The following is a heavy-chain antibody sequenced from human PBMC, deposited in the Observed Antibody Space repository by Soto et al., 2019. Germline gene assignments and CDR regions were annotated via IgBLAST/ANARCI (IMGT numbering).Heavy chain of an antibody. D-gene: IGHD3-3*01. Sequence: GESLKISCKGSGYSFTSYWIGWVRQMPGKGLEWMGIIYPGDSDTRYSPSFQGQVTISADKSISTAYLQWSSLKASDTAMYYWARFPRIYYDFWSGYQGDYGMDVWGQGTRSPSP. CDR2: IYPGDSDT. J-gene: IGHJ6*02. V-gene: IGHV5-51*01. CDR3: ARFPRIYYDFWSGYQGDYGMDV. CDR1: GYSFTSYW.